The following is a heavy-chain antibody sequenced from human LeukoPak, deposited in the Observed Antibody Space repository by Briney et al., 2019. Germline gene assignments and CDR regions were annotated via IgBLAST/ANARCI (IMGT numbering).Heavy chain of an antibody. CDR3: ARGRDGYNPDY. CDR1: GFTFSSYA. V-gene: IGHV3-64*01. Sequence: GGSLRLSCAASGFTFSSYAMHWVRQAPGKGLEYVSAISSNGGSTYYANSVKGRFTISRDNSKNTLYLQMGSLRAEDMAVYYCARGRDGYNPDYWGQGTLVTVFS. D-gene: IGHD5-24*01. CDR2: ISSNGGST. J-gene: IGHJ4*02.